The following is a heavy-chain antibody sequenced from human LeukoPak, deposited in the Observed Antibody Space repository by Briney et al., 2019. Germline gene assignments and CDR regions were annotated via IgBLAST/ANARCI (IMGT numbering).Heavy chain of an antibody. CDR3: AREGRDSNYMDV. Sequence: PGGSLRLSCAASGFTFSSYSMKWVRQAPGKGLEWLSSITRSWNYIHYADSVKGRFTISRDDAKNSLYLQMDSLRAEDTAVYYCAREGRDSNYMDVWGKGTTVTVSS. J-gene: IGHJ6*03. V-gene: IGHV3-21*01. CDR2: ITRSWNYI. D-gene: IGHD3-10*01. CDR1: GFTFSSYS.